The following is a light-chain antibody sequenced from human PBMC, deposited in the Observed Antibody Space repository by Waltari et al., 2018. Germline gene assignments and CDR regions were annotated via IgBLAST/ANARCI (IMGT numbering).Light chain of an antibody. Sequence: SFVVTQPPSVSVAPGQTARITCGGNNIGKPTVHWYQQKPGQAPVLVVYDDSDRPSGIPERFSGSNSGNTATLTISRVEAGDEAGYYCQVWDTSDPSLYVFGTGTKVTVL. CDR3: QVWDTSDPSLYV. CDR1: NIGKPT. J-gene: IGLJ1*01. V-gene: IGLV3-21*02. CDR2: DDS.